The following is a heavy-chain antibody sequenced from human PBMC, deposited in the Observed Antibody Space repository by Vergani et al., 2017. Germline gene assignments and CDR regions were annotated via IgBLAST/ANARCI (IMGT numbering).Heavy chain of an antibody. J-gene: IGHJ6*02. CDR1: GFTFSSYA. CDR2: ISGSGGST. V-gene: IGHV3-23*01. D-gene: IGHD6-13*01. Sequence: EVQLLESGGGLVQPGGSLRLSCAASGFTFSSYAMSWVRQAPGKGLEWVSAISGSGGSTYYADSVKGRFTISRDNSKNTLYLQMNSLRAEDTAVYYCARDRGSSSSYYYYYGMDVWGQGTTVTVSS. CDR3: ARDRGSSSSYYYYYGMDV.